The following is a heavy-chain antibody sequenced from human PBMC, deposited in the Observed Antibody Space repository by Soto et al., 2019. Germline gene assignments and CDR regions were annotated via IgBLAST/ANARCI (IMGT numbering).Heavy chain of an antibody. D-gene: IGHD5-18*01. CDR3: VCIFSGGYSYVFYYYGMDV. CDR1: GGSISSSSYY. V-gene: IGHV4-39*01. J-gene: IGHJ6*02. CDR2: IFYSGST. Sequence: PSETLSLTCTVSGGSISSSSYYWGWIRQPPGKGLEWIGSIFYSGSTYYNPSLKSRVTISVDTSKNQFSLKLSSVTAADTAVYYCVCIFSGGYSYVFYYYGMDVWGQGTTVAVSS.